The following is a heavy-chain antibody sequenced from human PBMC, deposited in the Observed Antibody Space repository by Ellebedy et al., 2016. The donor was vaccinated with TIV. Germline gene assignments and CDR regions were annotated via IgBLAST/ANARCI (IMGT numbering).Heavy chain of an antibody. D-gene: IGHD5-18*01. CDR3: ARYISGSGFHH. J-gene: IGHJ4*02. V-gene: IGHV1-8*02. CDR1: GDTFTNFD. CDR2: MNPHGNT. Sequence: ASVKVSCXASGDTFTNFDINWVRQAAGRGLEWMGWMNPHGNTGYAQKFLGRVTLSRDTSISTAYMELSSLRSEDTAVYYCARYISGSGFHHWGQGTLVTVSS.